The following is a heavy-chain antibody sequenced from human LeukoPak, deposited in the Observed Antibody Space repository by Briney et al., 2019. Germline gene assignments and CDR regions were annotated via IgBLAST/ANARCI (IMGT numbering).Heavy chain of an antibody. Sequence: PGGSLRLSCAASGFTVSSNYMSWVRQAPEKGLEWVSVIYSGGSTYYADSVKGRFTISRDNSKNTLYLQMNSLRAEDTAVYYCARGGRGVPLDYWGQGTLVTVSS. CDR1: GFTVSSNY. V-gene: IGHV3-53*01. D-gene: IGHD3-10*01. J-gene: IGHJ4*02. CDR3: ARGGRGVPLDY. CDR2: IYSGGST.